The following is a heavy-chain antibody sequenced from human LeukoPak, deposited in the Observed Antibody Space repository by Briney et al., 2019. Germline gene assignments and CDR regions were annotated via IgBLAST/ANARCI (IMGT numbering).Heavy chain of an antibody. D-gene: IGHD6-19*01. V-gene: IGHV3-23*01. CDR1: GFTFSSYA. Sequence: PGGSLRLSCAASGFTFSSYAMTWVRQAPGKGLEWVSGISSSSDRMYYADSVKGRFTTSRDNSKNTLYLQMNSLRAEDTAVYYCAKDLVSSGWSSSLFDPWGQGTLVTVSS. CDR3: AKDLVSSGWSSSLFDP. J-gene: IGHJ5*02. CDR2: ISSSSDRM.